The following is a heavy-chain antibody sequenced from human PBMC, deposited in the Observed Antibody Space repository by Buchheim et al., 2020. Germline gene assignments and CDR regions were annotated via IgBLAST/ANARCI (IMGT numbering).Heavy chain of an antibody. D-gene: IGHD3-22*01. CDR1: GYTFTSYY. J-gene: IGHJ4*02. V-gene: IGHV1-46*01. CDR3: ARDRVTDTANEDYYDSSGPGDY. Sequence: QVQLVQSGAEVKKPGASVKVSCKASGYTFTSYYMHWVRQAPGQGLEWMGIINPSGGSTSYAQKFQGRVTMNRDTSTSTVDLELSSLRSEDTAVYYCARDRVTDTANEDYYDSSGPGDYSCQGTL. CDR2: INPSGGST.